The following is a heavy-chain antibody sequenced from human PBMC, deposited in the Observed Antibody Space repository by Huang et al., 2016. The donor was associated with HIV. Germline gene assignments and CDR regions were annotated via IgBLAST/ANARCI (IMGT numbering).Heavy chain of an antibody. D-gene: IGHD6-13*01. CDR1: GFPFSSYA. V-gene: IGHV3-23*01. CDR3: AKADSGAAAGSLVDY. J-gene: IGHJ4*02. CDR2: STGRGRSS. Sequence: EVQLLESGGGLVQPGGSLRLSCAASGFPFSSYAMSWVRQAPGKGLEWVSRSTGRGRSSYYADSAKGRFTISRDNSKNTLYLQMNSLRAEDTAIYYCAKADSGAAAGSLVDYWGQGTLVTVSS.